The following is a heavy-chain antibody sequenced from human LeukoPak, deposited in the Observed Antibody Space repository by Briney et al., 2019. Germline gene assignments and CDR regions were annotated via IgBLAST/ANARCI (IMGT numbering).Heavy chain of an antibody. CDR3: ARAYTDHKQWLVFWASSWYFDY. Sequence: PGGSLRLSCSASGFIFNTFGMNWVRQAPGKGLEWVSSITSTTTYTYYADSVKGRFTISRDNAKNSLYLQMNSLRAEDTAVYYCARAYTDHKQWLVFWASSWYFDYWGQGTLVTVSS. CDR2: ITSTTTYT. V-gene: IGHV3-21*01. D-gene: IGHD6-19*01. J-gene: IGHJ4*02. CDR1: GFIFNTFG.